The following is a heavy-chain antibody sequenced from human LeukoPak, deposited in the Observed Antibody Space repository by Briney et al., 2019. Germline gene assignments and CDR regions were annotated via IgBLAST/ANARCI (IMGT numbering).Heavy chain of an antibody. CDR2: IYYSGST. D-gene: IGHD3-3*01. CDR3: ARVDFWSAYFFDN. Sequence: SQTLSLTCTVSGGSISSGGYYWSWIRQPPGRGLEWIGYIYYSGSTNYNPSLKSRVTISVDTSKNQFSLKLTSVTAADTAVYYCARVDFWSAYFFDNWGQGTLVTVSS. CDR1: GGSISSGGYY. V-gene: IGHV4-61*08. J-gene: IGHJ4*02.